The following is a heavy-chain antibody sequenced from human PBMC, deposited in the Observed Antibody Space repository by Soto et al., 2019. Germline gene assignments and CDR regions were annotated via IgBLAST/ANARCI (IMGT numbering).Heavy chain of an antibody. CDR2: INQRGNEI. CDR1: RFSFSASW. Sequence: GGSLRLSCAASRFSFSASWISWVRQTPGKGLEWVADINQRGNEIYYVDSVKGRFTISRGNAKNSLYLQMNSLRAEDTAVYFCARDPKNGALDYWGQGT. V-gene: IGHV3-7*04. J-gene: IGHJ4*02. CDR3: ARDPKNGALDY.